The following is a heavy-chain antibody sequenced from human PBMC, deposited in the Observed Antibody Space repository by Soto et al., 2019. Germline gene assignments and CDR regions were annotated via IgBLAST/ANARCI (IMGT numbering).Heavy chain of an antibody. D-gene: IGHD3-9*01. V-gene: IGHV1-18*01. J-gene: IGHJ4*02. CDR1: GYTFTDYG. CDR2: ISPYNDNT. Sequence: ASVKVSCKASGYTFTDYGINWVRQAPGQGLEWMGWISPYNDNTNYAQKFQDRVTMTTDTSTRTAYLELRSLRSDDTAVYYCARADAVITINFDYWRQGTLVTVSS. CDR3: ARADAVITINFDY.